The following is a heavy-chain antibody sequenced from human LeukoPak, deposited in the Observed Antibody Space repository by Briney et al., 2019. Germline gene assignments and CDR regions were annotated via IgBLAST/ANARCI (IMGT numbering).Heavy chain of an antibody. CDR2: IYYSGST. CDR1: GGSISSYY. CDR3: ATLRTPHTIFYGMDV. V-gene: IGHV4-59*08. J-gene: IGHJ6*02. D-gene: IGHD3-3*01. Sequence: SETLSLTCTVSGGSISSYYWSWIRQRPGKGLEWIGYIYYSGSTNYNPSLKSRVTISVDTSKNQFSLKLSSVTAADTAVYYCATLRTPHTIFYGMDVWGQGTTVTVSS.